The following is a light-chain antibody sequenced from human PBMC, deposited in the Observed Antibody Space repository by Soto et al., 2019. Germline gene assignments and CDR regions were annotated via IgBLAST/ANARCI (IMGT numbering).Light chain of an antibody. Sequence: QSVLTQPPSASGTPGQRGTISCSGSSSNIGSNTVNWYQQLPGTAPKLLIYSNNQRPSGVPDRFSGSKSGTSASLAISGLQSEDEGDYYCAAWDDSLNGVVFGGGTKVTVL. CDR1: SSNIGSNT. CDR3: AAWDDSLNGVV. V-gene: IGLV1-44*01. CDR2: SNN. J-gene: IGLJ2*01.